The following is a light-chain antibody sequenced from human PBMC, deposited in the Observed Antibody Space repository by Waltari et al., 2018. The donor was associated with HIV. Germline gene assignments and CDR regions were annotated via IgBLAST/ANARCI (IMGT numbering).Light chain of an antibody. J-gene: IGLJ3*02. CDR1: NIASKN. CDR3: QVWDSSTGV. CDR2: RDN. Sequence: SYELTQPLSVSVALGQTARITCGGNNIASKNVHWYQQKPGQAPVLVIYRDNNRPSGIPGRFSGSNSGNTAILSISRAQAEDEGDYYCQVWDSSTGVFGGGTNLTVL. V-gene: IGLV3-9*01.